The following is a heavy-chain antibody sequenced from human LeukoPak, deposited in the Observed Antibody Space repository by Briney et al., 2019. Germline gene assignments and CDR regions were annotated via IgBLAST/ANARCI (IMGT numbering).Heavy chain of an antibody. CDR3: AKNVVVKRYIDY. Sequence: GGSLRLSCAASGLTFSNHAMSWVRQTPGKGLQWVSVISGSGRTTEYADSVKGRFTISRDNSKNTLSLQMNSLRVEDTAIYYCAKNVVVKRYIDYWGQGTLVTVSS. J-gene: IGHJ4*02. D-gene: IGHD2-15*01. CDR2: ISGSGRTT. V-gene: IGHV3-23*01. CDR1: GLTFSNHA.